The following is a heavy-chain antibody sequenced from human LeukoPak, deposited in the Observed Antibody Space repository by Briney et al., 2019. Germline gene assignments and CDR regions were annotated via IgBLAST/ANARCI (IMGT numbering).Heavy chain of an antibody. V-gene: IGHV4-34*01. J-gene: IGHJ3*02. CDR3: AREGGPPSYYYDSSGYYRDAFDI. Sequence: SETLSLTCAVSGGSFTPYYYNWIRQPPGKGLEWIGEINHGGSTNYNSSLKSRVTILVDTSKNQFSLKLSSVTAADTAVYYCAREGGPPSYYYDSSGYYRDAFDIWGQGTMVTVSS. D-gene: IGHD3-22*01. CDR2: INHGGST. CDR1: GGSFTPYY.